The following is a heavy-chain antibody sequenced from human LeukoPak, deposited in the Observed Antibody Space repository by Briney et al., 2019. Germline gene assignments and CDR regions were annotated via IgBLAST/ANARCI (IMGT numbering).Heavy chain of an antibody. J-gene: IGHJ6*03. V-gene: IGHV3-30*04. CDR1: GFTFSSYA. Sequence: GGSLRLSCAVSGFTFSSYAMHWVRQAPGKGLEWVAVISYDGSNKYYADSVKGRFTISRDNSKNTLYLQMNSLRAEDTAVHYCARDSGSERGYYHMDVWGKGTTVTVSS. D-gene: IGHD3-10*01. CDR2: ISYDGSNK. CDR3: ARDSGSERGYYHMDV.